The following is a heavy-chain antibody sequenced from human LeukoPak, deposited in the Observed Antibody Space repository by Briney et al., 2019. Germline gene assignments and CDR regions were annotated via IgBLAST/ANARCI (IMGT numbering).Heavy chain of an antibody. CDR1: GGGFSTFA. Sequence: GASVKVSCKXSGGGFSTFAVSWVRQAPGQGLEWMGRIIPLFGTTNYAQKFQGRITITTDESTSTAYMELSSLRSEDTAVYYCARDNTYYYYYMDVWGKGTTVTVSS. J-gene: IGHJ6*03. CDR3: ARDNTYYYYYMDV. CDR2: IIPLFGTT. V-gene: IGHV1-69*05. D-gene: IGHD2/OR15-2a*01.